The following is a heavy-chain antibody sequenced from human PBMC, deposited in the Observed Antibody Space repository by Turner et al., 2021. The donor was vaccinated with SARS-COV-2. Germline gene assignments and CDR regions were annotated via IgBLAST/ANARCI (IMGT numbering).Heavy chain of an antibody. CDR2: ISGGGGTT. CDR1: GFTFRNYA. J-gene: IGHJ4*02. Sequence: EVQLLESGGGLVQPGGSLRLACAASGFTFRNYAMSWVRQAPGKGLEWVSAISGGGGTTYPADSVKGRFTISRDNSMNTLFLQMNSLRAEDTAIYYCARDWRYYYDSSGYFDYWGQGTLVTVSS. CDR3: ARDWRYYYDSSGYFDY. V-gene: IGHV3-23*01. D-gene: IGHD3-22*01.